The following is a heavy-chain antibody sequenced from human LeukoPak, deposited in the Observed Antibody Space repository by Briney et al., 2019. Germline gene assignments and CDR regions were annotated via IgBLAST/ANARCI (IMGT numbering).Heavy chain of an antibody. J-gene: IGHJ3*02. CDR1: GFTFSSYW. CDR3: ARGGYHYDTSGYNDACDI. D-gene: IGHD3-22*01. Sequence: GGSLRLSCAGSGFTFSSYWVHWVRQAPGKGLVWVSRINSDGSSTRYAGSVKGRFTMSRDNAKNTLYLQMNSLRAEDTAVYYCARGGYHYDTSGYNDACDIWGQGTMVTVSS. V-gene: IGHV3-74*01. CDR2: INSDGSST.